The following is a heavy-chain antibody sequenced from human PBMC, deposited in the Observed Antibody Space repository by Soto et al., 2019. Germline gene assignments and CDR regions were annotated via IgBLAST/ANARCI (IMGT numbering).Heavy chain of an antibody. V-gene: IGHV1-18*01. Sequence: QVQLVQSGAEVKKPGASVKVSCKASGYTFTIYGISGVRQAPGQGLEWMGWISAYNGNTNYAQKLQGRVTMTTDTSTITAYMELSSVRSDDTAVYYCARYSPEVLLGFGAPGYYDYYGMDVWGQGTPVTVAS. D-gene: IGHD3-10*01. CDR1: GYTFTIYG. CDR3: ARYSPEVLLGFGAPGYYDYYGMDV. J-gene: IGHJ6*02. CDR2: ISAYNGNT.